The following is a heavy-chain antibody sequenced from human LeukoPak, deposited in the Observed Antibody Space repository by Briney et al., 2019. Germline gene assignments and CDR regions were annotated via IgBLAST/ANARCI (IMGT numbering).Heavy chain of an antibody. J-gene: IGHJ4*02. V-gene: IGHV3-21*04. Sequence: GGSLRHSCAATGFTFSSYSMNWVHQAPGKGLEWASSISSSSSYIYCADSVKGRFTISRDNAQNSLYLQMNSLRAEDTAVYYCAKRSDYGGNWNYFDYWGQGTLVTVSS. CDR1: GFTFSSYS. CDR3: AKRSDYGGNWNYFDY. CDR2: ISSSSSYI. D-gene: IGHD4-23*01.